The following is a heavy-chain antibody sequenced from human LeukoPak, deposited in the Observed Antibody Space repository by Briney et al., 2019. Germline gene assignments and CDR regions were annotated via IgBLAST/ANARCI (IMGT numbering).Heavy chain of an antibody. CDR2: IYYGGST. J-gene: IGHJ6*03. CDR1: GGSISSYY. V-gene: IGHV4-59*01. Sequence: PSETLSLTCTVSGGSISSYYWSWIRQPPGKGLEWIGYIYYGGSTNYNPSLKSRVTISVDTSKHQFSLKLSSVTAADTAAYYCARATWGVGSGRYYYYYMDVWGKGTTVTISS. D-gene: IGHD3-10*01. CDR3: ARATWGVGSGRYYYYYMDV.